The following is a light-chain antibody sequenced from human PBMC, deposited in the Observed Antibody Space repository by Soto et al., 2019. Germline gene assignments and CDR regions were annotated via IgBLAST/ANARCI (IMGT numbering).Light chain of an antibody. Sequence: EIVVTQSPATLSLSPGERATLSCRASQGLSSYLAWYQQKPGQAPRLLIYDASNRATGIPARFSGSGSGTDFTLTISSLEPEDFAVYYCQQRSNWPLTFGGGTKVEIK. J-gene: IGKJ4*01. CDR1: QGLSSY. CDR2: DAS. V-gene: IGKV3-11*01. CDR3: QQRSNWPLT.